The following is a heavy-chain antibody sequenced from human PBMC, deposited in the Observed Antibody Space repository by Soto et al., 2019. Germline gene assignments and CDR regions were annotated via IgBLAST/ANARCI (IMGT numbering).Heavy chain of an antibody. Sequence: ASVKVSCKASGYTFTNNDVTWVRQASGQGLEWMGWMNPGSGDTGYAQKFQGRVTMTRNISIATAYMELSSLRSEDTAIYYCARMASFGSLNWFDPWGQGTLVTVSS. CDR2: MNPGSGDT. J-gene: IGHJ5*02. CDR3: ARMASFGSLNWFDP. CDR1: GYTFTNND. D-gene: IGHD5-18*01. V-gene: IGHV1-8*01.